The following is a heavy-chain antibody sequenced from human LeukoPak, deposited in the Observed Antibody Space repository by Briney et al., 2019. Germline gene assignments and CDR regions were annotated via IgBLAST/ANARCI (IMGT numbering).Heavy chain of an antibody. CDR3: ARVVKSLGGGEVDY. CDR1: GGSISSSSYY. Sequence: SETLSPTCTVSGGSISSSSYYWGWIRQPPGKGLEWIGSIYYSGSTYYNPSLKSRVTISVDTSKNQFSLKLSSVTAADTAMYYCARVVKSLGGGEVDYWGQGTLVTVTS. J-gene: IGHJ4*02. V-gene: IGHV4-39*07. CDR2: IYYSGST. D-gene: IGHD3-16*02.